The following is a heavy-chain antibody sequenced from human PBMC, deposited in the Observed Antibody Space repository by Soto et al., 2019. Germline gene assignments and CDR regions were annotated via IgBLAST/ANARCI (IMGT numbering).Heavy chain of an antibody. CDR1: GFTFRSYG. CDR2: IWYDGSNK. V-gene: IGHV3-33*01. D-gene: IGHD4-17*01. CDR3: VRSDGDYVPLDY. J-gene: IGHJ4*02. Sequence: PGGSLRLSCAASGFTFRSYGVHWVRQAPGKGLEWVAVIWYDGSNKYYTDSVKGRFTISRDNSKNTLYLQMNSLRAEDTAIYYCVRSDGDYVPLDYWGQGTLVTVSS.